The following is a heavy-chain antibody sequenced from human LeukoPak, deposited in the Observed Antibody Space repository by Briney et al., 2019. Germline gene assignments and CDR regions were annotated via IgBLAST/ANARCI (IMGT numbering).Heavy chain of an antibody. Sequence: GGSLRLSCAASGFTFSSYWMHWVRQAPGKGLVWVSRINSDGSSTSYADSVKGRFTISRDNAKNTLYLQMNSLRAEDTAVYYCARDRDWNRQRDGYNSFDYWGQGTLVTVSS. D-gene: IGHD5-24*01. CDR1: GFTFSSYW. J-gene: IGHJ4*02. V-gene: IGHV3-74*01. CDR2: INSDGSST. CDR3: ARDRDWNRQRDGYNSFDY.